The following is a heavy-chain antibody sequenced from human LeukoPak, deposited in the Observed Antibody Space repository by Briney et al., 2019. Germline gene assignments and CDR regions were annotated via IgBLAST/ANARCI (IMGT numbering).Heavy chain of an antibody. Sequence: SETLSLTCTVSGGSISSYYWSWIRQPPGKGLEWIGEINHSGSTNYNPSLKSRVTISVDTSKNQFSLKLSSVTAADTAVYYCARRRGGSYYRFPRDSPATDYWGQGTLVTVSS. J-gene: IGHJ4*02. CDR3: ARRRGGSYYRFPRDSPATDY. V-gene: IGHV4-34*01. D-gene: IGHD1-26*01. CDR1: GGSISSYY. CDR2: INHSGST.